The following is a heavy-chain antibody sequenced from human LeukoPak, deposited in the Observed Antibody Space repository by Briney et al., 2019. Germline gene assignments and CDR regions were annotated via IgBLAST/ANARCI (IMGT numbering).Heavy chain of an antibody. J-gene: IGHJ4*02. V-gene: IGHV3-73*01. D-gene: IGHD7-27*01. CDR3: TSPNWDFDY. CDR2: IRSKANSYAT. CDR1: GFTFSGSA. Sequence: GGSLRLSCAASGFTFSGSAMHWVRQASGKGLEWVGRIRSKANSYATAYAASVKGRFTISGDDSKNTAYLQMNSLKTEDTAVYYCTSPNWDFDYWGQGTLVTVSS.